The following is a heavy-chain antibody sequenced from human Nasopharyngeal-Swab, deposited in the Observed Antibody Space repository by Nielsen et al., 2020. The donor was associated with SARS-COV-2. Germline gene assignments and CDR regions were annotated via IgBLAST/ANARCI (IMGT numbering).Heavy chain of an antibody. V-gene: IGHV3-23*01. J-gene: IGHJ6*02. Sequence: GESLKISCAASGFTFSSYAMSWVRQALGKGLEWVSAISGSGGSTYYADSVKGRFTISRDNSKNTLYLQMNSLRAEDTAVYYCAKDKVRLLWFGRDYYYGMDVWGQGTTVTVSS. CDR2: ISGSGGST. CDR3: AKDKVRLLWFGRDYYYGMDV. CDR1: GFTFSSYA. D-gene: IGHD3-10*01.